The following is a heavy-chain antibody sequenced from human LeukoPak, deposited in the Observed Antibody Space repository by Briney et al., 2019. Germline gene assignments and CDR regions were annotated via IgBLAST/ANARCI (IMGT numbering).Heavy chain of an antibody. CDR1: GYTFTIYG. V-gene: IGHV1-18*04. CDR3: VGGLRSSWDTFDY. J-gene: IGHJ4*02. CDR2: ISAYNGNT. Sequence: ASVTVSCTASGYTFTIYGISWVRQAPGQGLEWMGWISAYNGNTNYAQKLPGRVTMTTDTSTSTAYMELRSLRSDDTAVYYCVGGLRSSWDTFDYWGQGTLVTVSS. D-gene: IGHD6-13*01.